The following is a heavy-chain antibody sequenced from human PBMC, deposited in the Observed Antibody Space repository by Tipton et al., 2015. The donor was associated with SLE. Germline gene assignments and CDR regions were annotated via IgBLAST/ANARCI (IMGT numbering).Heavy chain of an antibody. CDR3: ARDLFAFDI. V-gene: IGHV4-59*01. J-gene: IGHJ3*02. Sequence: LRLSCTVSGGSISSYYWSWIRQPPGKGLEWIGYIYYSVSTNYNPSLKSRVTISVDTSKNQFSLKLSSVTAADTAVYYCARDLFAFDIWGQGTMVTVSS. CDR2: IYYSVST. CDR1: GGSISSYY.